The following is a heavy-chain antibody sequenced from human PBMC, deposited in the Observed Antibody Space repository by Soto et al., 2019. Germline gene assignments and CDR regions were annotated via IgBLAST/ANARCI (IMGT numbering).Heavy chain of an antibody. V-gene: IGHV4-31*03. CDR3: ARVDFIVGASGFLDP. D-gene: IGHD1-26*01. CDR1: GGSISSGGYY. J-gene: IGHJ5*02. CDR2: IYYSGST. Sequence: QVQLQESGPGLVKPSQTLSLTCTVSGGSISSGGYYWSWIRQHPGKGLEWIGYIYYSGSTYYNPSLKSRVTISVDTSKNQFSXXLXXVTAADTAVYYCARVDFIVGASGFLDPWGQGTLVTVSS.